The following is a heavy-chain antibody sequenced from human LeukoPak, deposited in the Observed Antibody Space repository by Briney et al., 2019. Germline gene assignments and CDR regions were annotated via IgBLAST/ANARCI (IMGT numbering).Heavy chain of an antibody. Sequence: GGSLRLSCAASGFTFSDYAMRWGRHAPGKGLEGGLGISWNSGSIGYADSVKGRFTISRDNAKNSLYLQMNSLRAEDTALYYCAKDSCSSTSCYNYYYFGMDVWGQGTTVSVPS. J-gene: IGHJ6*02. D-gene: IGHD2-2*02. CDR3: AKDSCSSTSCYNYYYFGMDV. V-gene: IGHV3-9*01. CDR2: ISWNSGSI. CDR1: GFTFSDYA.